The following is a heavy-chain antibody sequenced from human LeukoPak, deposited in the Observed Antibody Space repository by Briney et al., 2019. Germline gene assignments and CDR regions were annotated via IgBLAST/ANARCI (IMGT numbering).Heavy chain of an antibody. CDR2: ISSSSSYI. Sequence: PGGSLRLSCAASGFTFSSYSMNWVRQAPGKGLEWVSSISSSSSYIYYADSVKGRFTISRDNAKNSLYLQMNSLRGEDTALYYCAKLVWGYNYGPPDSWGQGTVVTVSS. V-gene: IGHV3-21*04. D-gene: IGHD5-18*01. CDR3: AKLVWGYNYGPPDS. J-gene: IGHJ4*02. CDR1: GFTFSSYS.